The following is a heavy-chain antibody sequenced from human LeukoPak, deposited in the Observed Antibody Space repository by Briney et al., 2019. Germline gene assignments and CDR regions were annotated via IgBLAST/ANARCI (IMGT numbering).Heavy chain of an antibody. J-gene: IGHJ4*02. CDR2: IRVSGGRT. CDR3: TSRAGPVDTTVPLTGFGY. Sequence: PGGSLRLSCAASGFTFSTYALSWVRQAPGKGLEWVSVIRVSGGRTYYADSVKGRFTISRDNSKNTLYLQVNSLRAEDTAVYYCTSRAGPVDTTVPLTGFGYWGQGTLVTVSS. CDR1: GFTFSTYA. V-gene: IGHV3-23*01. D-gene: IGHD5-18*01.